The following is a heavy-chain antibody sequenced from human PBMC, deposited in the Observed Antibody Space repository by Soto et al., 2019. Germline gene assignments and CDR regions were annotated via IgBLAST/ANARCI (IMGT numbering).Heavy chain of an antibody. CDR3: AKDRRYTRPVAFDI. Sequence: EVQLLESGGGLVQPGGSLRLSCAASGFTFSSYAMTWVRQAPGKGLEWVSAISASAGSTYYADSVKGRFTISRDNSKHTLYLQVNSLRAEATAIYYCAKDRRYTRPVAFDIWGQRTVVTVAS. CDR1: GFTFSSYA. D-gene: IGHD1-1*01. CDR2: ISASAGST. V-gene: IGHV3-23*01. J-gene: IGHJ3*02.